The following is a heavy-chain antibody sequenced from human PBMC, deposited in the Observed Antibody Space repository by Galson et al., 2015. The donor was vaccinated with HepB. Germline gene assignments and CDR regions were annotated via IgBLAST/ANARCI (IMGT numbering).Heavy chain of an antibody. CDR1: GFSLSTSGVG. D-gene: IGHD1-26*01. CDR2: IYWDDDK. CDR3: AHRSSGSYRVDFDY. Sequence: PALVKPTQTLTLTCTFSGFSLSTSGVGVGWIRQPPGKALEWLALIYWDDDKRYSPSLKSRLTITKGTSKNQVVLTMTNMDPVDTATYYCAHRSSGSYRVDFDYWGQGTLVTVSS. J-gene: IGHJ4*02. V-gene: IGHV2-5*02.